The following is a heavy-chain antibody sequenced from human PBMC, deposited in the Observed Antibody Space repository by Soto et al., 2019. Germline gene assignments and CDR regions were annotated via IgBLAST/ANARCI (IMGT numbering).Heavy chain of an antibody. CDR3: ARDEGGPDAFDI. CDR1: GGTFSSYT. V-gene: IGHV1-69*08. CDR2: IIPILGIA. Sequence: QVQLVQSGAEVKKPGSWVKVSCKASGGTFSSYTISWVRQAPGQGLEWMGRIIPILGIANYAQKFQGRVTITADKSTSTAYMELSSLRSEDTAVYYCARDEGGPDAFDIWGQGTMVTVSS. D-gene: IGHD2-15*01. J-gene: IGHJ3*02.